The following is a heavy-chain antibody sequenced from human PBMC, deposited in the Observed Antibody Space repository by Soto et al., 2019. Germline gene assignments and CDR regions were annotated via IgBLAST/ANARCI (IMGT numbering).Heavy chain of an antibody. J-gene: IGHJ4*02. CDR2: IYSGGST. V-gene: IGHV3-66*01. CDR1: GFTVSSNY. D-gene: IGHD4-17*01. Sequence: EVQLVESGGGLVQPGGSLRLSCAASGFTVSSNYMSWVRQAPGKGLEWVSVIYSGGSTYYADSVKGRFTISRDNSKNTLYLQMNSLRAEDTAVYYCARALNYGDYGFDYWGQGTLVTVSS. CDR3: ARALNYGDYGFDY.